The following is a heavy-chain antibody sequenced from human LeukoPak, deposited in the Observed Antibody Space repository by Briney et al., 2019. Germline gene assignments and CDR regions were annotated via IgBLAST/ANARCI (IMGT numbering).Heavy chain of an antibody. Sequence: PGGSLRLSCAASGFTFSNYAMSWVRQTPGKGLEWVSTISGGGGSTYYADSVKGRFSITRDNSKNTLYLQMNSLRAEDTAVYYCATRWLQFLLDYWGQGTLVTVSS. CDR2: ISGGGGST. D-gene: IGHD5-24*01. CDR3: ATRWLQFLLDY. J-gene: IGHJ4*02. V-gene: IGHV3-23*01. CDR1: GFTFSNYA.